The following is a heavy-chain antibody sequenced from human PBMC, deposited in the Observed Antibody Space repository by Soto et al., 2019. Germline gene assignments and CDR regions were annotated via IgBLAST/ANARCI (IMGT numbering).Heavy chain of an antibody. J-gene: IGHJ3*02. D-gene: IGHD5-18*01. CDR1: GFTFSSYS. CDR3: AREIQLWSHDAFDI. V-gene: IGHV3-21*01. Sequence: GGSLRLSCAASGFTFSSYSMNWVRQAPGKGLEWVSSISSSSSYIYYADSVKGRFTISRDNAKNSLYLQMSSLRAEDTAVYYCAREIQLWSHDAFDIWGQGTMVTVSS. CDR2: ISSSSSYI.